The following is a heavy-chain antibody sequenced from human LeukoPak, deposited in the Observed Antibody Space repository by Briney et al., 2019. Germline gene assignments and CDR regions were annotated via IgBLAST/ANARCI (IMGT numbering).Heavy chain of an antibody. CDR3: AKHLGGSDVAAFHI. CDR2: IKEDGSEK. V-gene: IGHV3-7*03. CDR1: GFIFTDYW. J-gene: IGHJ3*02. Sequence: GGSLRLSCAASGFIFTDYWMYWVRQAPGRGLAWVANIKEDGSEKNYVDSVKGRFTISRDNAKNSVYLQMNSLRVEDTAMYYCAKHLGGSDVAAFHIWGQGTMVTVSS. D-gene: IGHD1-14*01.